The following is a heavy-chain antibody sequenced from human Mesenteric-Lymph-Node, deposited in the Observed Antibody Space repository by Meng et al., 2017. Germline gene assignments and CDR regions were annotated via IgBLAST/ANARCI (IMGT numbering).Heavy chain of an antibody. Sequence: GESLKISCAASGFTFSSYSMNWVRQAPGKGLEWVSSISSSSSYIYYADSVKGRFTISRDNAKNSLYLQMNSLRAEDTAVYYCARLCTNGVCYVRSLNYGMDVWGQGTTVTVSS. CDR2: ISSSSSYI. CDR3: ARLCTNGVCYVRSLNYGMDV. D-gene: IGHD2-8*01. V-gene: IGHV3-21*01. J-gene: IGHJ6*02. CDR1: GFTFSSYS.